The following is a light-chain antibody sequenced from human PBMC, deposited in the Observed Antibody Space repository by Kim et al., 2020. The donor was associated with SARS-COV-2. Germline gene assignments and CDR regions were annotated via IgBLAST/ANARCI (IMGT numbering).Light chain of an antibody. J-gene: IGKJ5*01. CDR1: QDIRND. CDR2: RAS. Sequence: ASVGDRVTIPCRASQDIRNDLGWYQQNPGRAPKRLIYRASSLQSGVPSRFSGSGSGTEFTLTISSVQPEDFATYFCLQHNTYPITFGQGTRLEIK. V-gene: IGKV1-17*01. CDR3: LQHNTYPIT.